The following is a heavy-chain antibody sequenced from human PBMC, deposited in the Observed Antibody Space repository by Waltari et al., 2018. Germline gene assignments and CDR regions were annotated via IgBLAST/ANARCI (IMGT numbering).Heavy chain of an antibody. CDR2: INPKGST. CDR1: GGSVSGYY. J-gene: IGHJ4*02. Sequence: QVQLQQWGAGLLKPSETLSLTCAVYGGSVSGYYWGLIRQPPGKGLEWIGGINPKGSTHFHPALKSRVTLSVDTSQNPFSPELSSVTAADPAVYYCARSRSREHWGQGTLVTVSS. V-gene: IGHV4-34*01. D-gene: IGHD1-1*01. CDR3: ARSRSREH.